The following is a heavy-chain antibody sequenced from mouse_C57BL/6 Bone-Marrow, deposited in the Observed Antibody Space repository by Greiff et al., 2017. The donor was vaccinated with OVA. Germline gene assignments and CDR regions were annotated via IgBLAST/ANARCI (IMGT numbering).Heavy chain of an antibody. D-gene: IGHD1-1*01. Sequence: EVKVVESGGGLVQPGGSLKLSCAASGFTFSDYYMYWVRQTPEKRLEWVAYISNGGGSTYYPDTVQGRFTISRDNAKNTLYLQMSRLKSEDTAMYYCARHHYYGSLFYYAMDYWGQGTSVTVSS. CDR1: GFTFSDYY. V-gene: IGHV5-12*01. CDR3: ARHHYYGSLFYYAMDY. CDR2: ISNGGGST. J-gene: IGHJ4*01.